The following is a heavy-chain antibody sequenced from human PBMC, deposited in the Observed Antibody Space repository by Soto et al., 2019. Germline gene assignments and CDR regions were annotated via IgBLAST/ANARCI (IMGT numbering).Heavy chain of an antibody. D-gene: IGHD6-6*01. V-gene: IGHV3-23*01. CDR3: AKASSSYGYYFDY. Sequence: EVQLLESGGGLVQPGGSLRLSCAASGFTFSSYAMSWVRQAPGKGLEWVSAISGSGGSTYYADSVKGRFTISSDSSKNTLYLQMNSLRAEDTAVYYGAKASSSYGYYFDYWGQVNLLTVSS. CDR1: GFTFSSYA. CDR2: ISGSGGST. J-gene: IGHJ4*02.